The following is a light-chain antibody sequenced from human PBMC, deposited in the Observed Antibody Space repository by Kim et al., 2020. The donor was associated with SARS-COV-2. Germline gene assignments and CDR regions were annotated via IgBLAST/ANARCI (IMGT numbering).Light chain of an antibody. Sequence: SPGERATLPRRASQSVSSYLAWYQQKPGQAPRLLIYDASNRATGIPARFSGSGSGTDFTLTISSLQAEDVAIYYCQHYYSSPPWTFGQRTKVDIK. J-gene: IGKJ1*01. CDR2: DAS. CDR1: QSVSSY. V-gene: IGKV3D-15*01. CDR3: QHYYSSPPWT.